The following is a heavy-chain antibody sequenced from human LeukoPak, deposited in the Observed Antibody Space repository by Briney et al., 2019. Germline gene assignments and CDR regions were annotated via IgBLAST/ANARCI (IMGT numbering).Heavy chain of an antibody. V-gene: IGHV3-23*01. J-gene: IGHJ4*02. CDR2: ISGSGGST. CDR1: GFTFSSYA. Sequence: GGSLRLSCAASGFTFSSYAMSWVRQAPGKGLEWVSAISGSGGSTYYADSVKGRFTISRDNAKNSLYLQMNSLRAEDTAVYYCARDLLDYYDSSGYESFDYWGQGTLVTVSS. CDR3: ARDLLDYYDSSGYESFDY. D-gene: IGHD3-22*01.